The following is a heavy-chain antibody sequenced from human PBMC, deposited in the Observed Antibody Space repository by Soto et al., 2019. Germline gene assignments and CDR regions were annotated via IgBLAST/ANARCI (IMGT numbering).Heavy chain of an antibody. CDR1: GGSISSGGYY. J-gene: IGHJ6*02. CDR2: IYYSGST. V-gene: IGHV4-31*03. D-gene: IGHD3-22*01. CDR3: ARDRSGSGYYYSYYYGMDV. Sequence: SSETLSLTCTVSGGSISSGGYYWSWIRQHPGKGLEWIGYIYYSGSTYYNPFLKSRVTISVDTSKNQFSLKLSSVTAADTAVYYCARDRSGSGYYYSYYYGMDVWGQGTTVTVSS.